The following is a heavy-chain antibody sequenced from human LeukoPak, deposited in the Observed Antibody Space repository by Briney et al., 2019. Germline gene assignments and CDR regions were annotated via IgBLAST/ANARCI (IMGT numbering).Heavy chain of an antibody. CDR3: ATSQTTSGRXXXAFXI. CDR1: GFIFTNHW. V-gene: IGHV3-7*01. CDR2: IKEDGREK. J-gene: IGHJ3*02. D-gene: IGHD6-19*01. Sequence: PGGSLRLSCVASGFIFTNHWMSWVRQAPGKGLEWVANIKEDGREKYYVDSVKGRFTISRDNAKNSLDLQMNNLRAEDTAVYYXATSQTTSGRXXXAFXIXGQGT.